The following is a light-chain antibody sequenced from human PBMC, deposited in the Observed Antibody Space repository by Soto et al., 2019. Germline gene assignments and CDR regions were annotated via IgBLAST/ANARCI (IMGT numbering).Light chain of an antibody. CDR2: DAS. CDR3: QHRANWPIT. CDR1: QSVSSH. J-gene: IGKJ4*01. V-gene: IGKV3-11*01. Sequence: EVVLTQSPATLSLSPGERATLSCRASQSVSSHLAWYQQKPGQAPRLLIYDASNRATGIPARVSGSGSGTDFTLTIISLEPEDFAVYYCQHRANWPITFGGGTKVEIK.